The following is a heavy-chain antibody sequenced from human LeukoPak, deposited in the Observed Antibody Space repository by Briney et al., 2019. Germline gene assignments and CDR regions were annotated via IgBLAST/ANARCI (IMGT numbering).Heavy chain of an antibody. CDR3: ASWQMTTVTTLAFDI. V-gene: IGHV1-69*06. Sequence: GASVKVSCKASGGTFSSYAISWVRQAPGQGLEWMGGIIPIFGTANYAQKFQGRVTITADKSTGTAYMELSSLRSEDTAVYYCASWQMTTVTTLAFDIWGQGTMVTVSS. D-gene: IGHD4-17*01. CDR2: IIPIFGTA. CDR1: GGTFSSYA. J-gene: IGHJ3*02.